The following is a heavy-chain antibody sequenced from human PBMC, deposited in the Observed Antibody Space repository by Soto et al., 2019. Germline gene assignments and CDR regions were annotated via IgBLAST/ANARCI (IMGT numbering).Heavy chain of an antibody. CDR3: AKGRSDDSSGYYYTLDF. J-gene: IGHJ4*02. V-gene: IGHV3-23*01. CDR1: GFTFSSYA. Sequence: EVQLLESGGGLVQPGGSLRLSCAASGFTFSSYAMSWVRQAPGKGLEWVSAISGSGGTTYYAESVKGRFTISRDNSMNTLYLQMNSLRAEDTAIYYCAKGRSDDSSGYYYTLDFWGQGTLVTVSS. CDR2: ISGSGGTT. D-gene: IGHD3-22*01.